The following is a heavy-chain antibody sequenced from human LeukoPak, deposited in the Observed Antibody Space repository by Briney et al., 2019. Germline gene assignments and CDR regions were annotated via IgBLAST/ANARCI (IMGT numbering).Heavy chain of an antibody. J-gene: IGHJ4*02. D-gene: IGHD3-10*01. Sequence: GRSLRLSCVASGFTFSSHPMHWVRQAPGKGLEWVAAISYEGTNEYYADSVKGRFTISRDNSENTLYVQMSSLRAEDSALYYCARADYYGSGSYLAEIDYWGRETLVIVSS. CDR2: ISYEGTNE. CDR3: ARADYYGSGSYLAEIDY. CDR1: GFTFSSHP. V-gene: IGHV3-30*04.